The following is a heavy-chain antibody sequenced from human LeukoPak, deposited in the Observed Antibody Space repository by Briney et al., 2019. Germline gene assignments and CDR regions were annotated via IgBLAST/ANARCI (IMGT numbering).Heavy chain of an antibody. J-gene: IGHJ4*02. CDR2: ISTDGGGT. D-gene: IGHD6-19*01. V-gene: IGHV3-64*01. Sequence: GGSLRLSCAASGFTFSTYAMHWVRQAPGKGLEYVSAISTDGGGTYYANSVKGRFTISRDNSKNTLYLQMGSLRTEDMAVYYCAKDLYGLIAVVASDYWGQGTLVTVSS. CDR3: AKDLYGLIAVVASDY. CDR1: GFTFSTYA.